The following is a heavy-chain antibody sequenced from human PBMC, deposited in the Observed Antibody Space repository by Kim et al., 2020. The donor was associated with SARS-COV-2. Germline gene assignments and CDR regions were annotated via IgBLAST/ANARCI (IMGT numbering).Heavy chain of an antibody. D-gene: IGHD2-15*01. Sequence: SETLSLTCTVSGGSISSYYWSWIRQPPGKGLEWIGYIYYSGSTNYNPSLKSRVTISVDTSKNQFSLKLSSVTAADTAVHYCARRSLGYCSGGSCYSAFDIWGLGTMVTVSS. V-gene: IGHV4-59*08. CDR2: IYYSGST. CDR3: ARRSLGYCSGGSCYSAFDI. J-gene: IGHJ3*02. CDR1: GGSISSYY.